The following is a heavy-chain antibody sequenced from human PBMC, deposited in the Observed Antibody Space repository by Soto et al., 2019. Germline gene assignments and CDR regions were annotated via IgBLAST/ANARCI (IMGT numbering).Heavy chain of an antibody. CDR3: ARDKGRRFFTIYGGDYAFDS. CDR2: IYYSGST. Sequence: QVQLQESGPGLVKPSETLSLTCTVSGGSVSSGSYYWSWIRQPPGKGLEWLGYIYYSGSTNYTPCPNSGVTISVDTSKGQYRRKLSSVTAADTDVYYCARDKGRRFFTIYGGDYAFDSWGQGTMVTVSS. V-gene: IGHV4-61*01. J-gene: IGHJ3*02. CDR1: GGSVSSGSYY. D-gene: IGHD3-3*01.